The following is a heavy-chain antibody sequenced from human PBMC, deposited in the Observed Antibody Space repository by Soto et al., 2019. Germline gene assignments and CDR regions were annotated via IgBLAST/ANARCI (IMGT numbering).Heavy chain of an antibody. V-gene: IGHV3-23*01. CDR2: ISGSGGST. J-gene: IGHJ4*02. Sequence: EVQLLESGGGLVQPGGSLRLSCAASGFTFSSYAMSWVRQAPGKGLEWVSAISGSGGSTYYADSVKGRFTISRDNSKNTLYLQMNSRRAEDTAVYYCAKLPWQLLTTTYFDYWGQGTLVTVSS. D-gene: IGHD2-15*01. CDR1: GFTFSSYA. CDR3: AKLPWQLLTTTYFDY.